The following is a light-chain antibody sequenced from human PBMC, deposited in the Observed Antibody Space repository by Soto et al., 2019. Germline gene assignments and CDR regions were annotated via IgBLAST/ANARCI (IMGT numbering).Light chain of an antibody. CDR2: GAS. Sequence: EIVLTQSPCTLSLSPGERATLSCRASQIVSSSYLAWYQQKPGHAPRLLIYGASSRATGIPDRFSGSGSWTDFSLTISRLEPEDFAVYYSQYIDDSLPKLTLGGGTKVDIK. J-gene: IGKJ4*01. CDR1: QIVSSSY. V-gene: IGKV3-20*01. CDR3: QYIDDSLPKLT.